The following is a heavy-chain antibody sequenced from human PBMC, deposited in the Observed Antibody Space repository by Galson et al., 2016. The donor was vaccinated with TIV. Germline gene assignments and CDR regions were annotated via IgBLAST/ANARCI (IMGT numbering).Heavy chain of an antibody. V-gene: IGHV5-10-1*01. CDR3: ARRTLAVGTDANWFDP. D-gene: IGHD6-19*01. J-gene: IGHJ5*02. CDR1: GYSFTNYW. Sequence: QSGAEVKKPGESLRISCKGSGYSFTNYWISWVRQMPGKGLEWMGKIDPSDSYTNYSPAFQGHVSISADKSVSTAYLQWSSLKASDSAMYYCARRTLAVGTDANWFDPWGQGTLVTVSS. CDR2: IDPSDSYT.